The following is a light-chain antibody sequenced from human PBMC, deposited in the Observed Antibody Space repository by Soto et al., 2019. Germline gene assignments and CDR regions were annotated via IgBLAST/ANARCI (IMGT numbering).Light chain of an antibody. CDR1: QSVSSN. V-gene: IGKV3-15*01. J-gene: IGKJ1*01. Sequence: TPSPTPPSLFPGGQAPLSFTTSQSVSSNLAWYQQKPGQAPRLLIYGASTRTTGIPARFSGSASGTEFTLTISSLQSEDFAVYYCQQYNRWPLTFGQGTKVDIK. CDR3: QQYNRWPLT. CDR2: GAS.